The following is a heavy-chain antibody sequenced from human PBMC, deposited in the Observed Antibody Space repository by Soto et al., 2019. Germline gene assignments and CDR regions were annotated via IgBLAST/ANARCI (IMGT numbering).Heavy chain of an antibody. CDR1: GYTFTGYY. J-gene: IGHJ5*02. CDR3: ARDEGYSSSSLHWFDP. Sequence: ASVKVSCKASGYTFTGYYMHWVRQAPGQGLEWMGWISAYNGNTNYAQKLQGRVTMTTDTSTSTAYMELRSLRSDDTAVYYCARDEGYSSSSLHWFDPWGQGTLVTVSS. CDR2: ISAYNGNT. D-gene: IGHD6-6*01. V-gene: IGHV1-18*04.